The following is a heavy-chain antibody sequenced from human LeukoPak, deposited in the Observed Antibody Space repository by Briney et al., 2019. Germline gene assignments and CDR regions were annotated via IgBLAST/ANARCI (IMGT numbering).Heavy chain of an antibody. D-gene: IGHD3-22*01. V-gene: IGHV4-59*01. CDR2: IHYSGST. J-gene: IGHJ4*02. CDR3: ARGYSDNSGYSAPFHY. Sequence: SETLSLTCAVSGGSLSTYYWSWIRQPPGKGLEWIGYIHYSGSTNYNPSLKSRVTISVDTSKNQFSLKLSSVTAADTAVYYCARGYSDNSGYSAPFHYWGQGTLVSVSS. CDR1: GGSLSTYY.